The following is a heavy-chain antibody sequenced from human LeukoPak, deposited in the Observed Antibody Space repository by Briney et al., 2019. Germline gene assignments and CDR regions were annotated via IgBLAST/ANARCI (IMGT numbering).Heavy chain of an antibody. Sequence: PSETLSLTCAVYGGSFSGYYWSWIRQPPGKGLEWIGEINHSGSTNYNPSLKSRVTISVDTSKNQFSLKLSSVTAADTAVYYCARSYGDYVTHYYFDYWGQGTLVTVSS. J-gene: IGHJ4*02. CDR1: GGSFSGYY. CDR3: ARSYGDYVTHYYFDY. V-gene: IGHV4-34*01. D-gene: IGHD4-17*01. CDR2: INHSGST.